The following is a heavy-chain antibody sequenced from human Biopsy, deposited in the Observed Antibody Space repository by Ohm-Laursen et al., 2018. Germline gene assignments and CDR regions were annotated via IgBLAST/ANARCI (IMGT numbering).Heavy chain of an antibody. CDR2: FAPENGKT. CDR1: GYTLTDLS. Sequence: GASVKVSCKVSGYTLTDLSMHWVQQAPGKGLEWMGGFAPENGKTIYAQKFQGRVTMTEDTSTDTAYMELSNLRSEDTAVYYCAGDINNWNVNYWGQGTLVIVSS. V-gene: IGHV1-24*01. D-gene: IGHD1-20*01. J-gene: IGHJ4*02. CDR3: AGDINNWNVNY.